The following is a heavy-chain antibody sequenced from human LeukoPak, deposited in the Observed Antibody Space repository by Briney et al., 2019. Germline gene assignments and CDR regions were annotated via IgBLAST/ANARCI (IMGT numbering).Heavy chain of an antibody. CDR3: ARALYFYDSGSYSYYFDY. D-gene: IGHD3-10*01. CDR2: IWDTEIT. Sequence: SETLSLTCTVSGGSIRSYFWSWLRQPPGKGLEWIGYIWDTEITDYNPSLKSRVTISLDTSKNQFSLKLRSVTAADTAVYYCARALYFYDSGSYSYYFDYWGQGTLVTVSS. CDR1: GGSIRSYF. J-gene: IGHJ4*02. V-gene: IGHV4-59*01.